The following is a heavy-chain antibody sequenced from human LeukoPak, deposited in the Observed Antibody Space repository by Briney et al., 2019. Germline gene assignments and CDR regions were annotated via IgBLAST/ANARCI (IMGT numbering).Heavy chain of an antibody. Sequence: GGSLRLSRAASGFTFSSYSMNWVRQAPGKGLEWVSSISSSSSYIYYADSVKGRFTISRDNAKNSLYLQMNSLRAEDTAVYYCARDQYSSSWSNAFDIWGQGTMVTVSS. D-gene: IGHD6-13*01. V-gene: IGHV3-21*01. CDR2: ISSSSSYI. CDR1: GFTFSSYS. J-gene: IGHJ3*02. CDR3: ARDQYSSSWSNAFDI.